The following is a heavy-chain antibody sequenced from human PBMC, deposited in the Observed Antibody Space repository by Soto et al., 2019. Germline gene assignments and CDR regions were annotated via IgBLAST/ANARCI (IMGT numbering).Heavy chain of an antibody. CDR3: AESRGGYCSGGSCYWFDP. V-gene: IGHV1-69*13. CDR1: GGTFSSYA. CDR2: IIPIFGTA. Sequence: SVKVSCKASGGTFSSYAISWVRLAPGQGLEWMGGIIPIFGTANYAQKFQGRVTITADESTSTAYMELSSLRSEDTAVYYCAESRGGYCSGGSCYWFDPWGQGTLVTVSS. J-gene: IGHJ5*02. D-gene: IGHD2-15*01.